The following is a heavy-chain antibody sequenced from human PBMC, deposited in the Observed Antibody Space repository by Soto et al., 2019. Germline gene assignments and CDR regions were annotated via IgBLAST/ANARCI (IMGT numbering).Heavy chain of an antibody. J-gene: IGHJ6*02. CDR2: FNPSDSYA. D-gene: IGHD3-3*01. CDR1: GYTFANYW. Sequence: GESLKISCQGSGYTFANYWISWVRQMPGKGLEWMGRFNPSDSYADYNPSFQGHVTISADKSISTAYVQWSSLKASDTAMYFCARHPYLGGLDVWGQGXAVTVSS. CDR3: ARHPYLGGLDV. V-gene: IGHV5-10-1*01.